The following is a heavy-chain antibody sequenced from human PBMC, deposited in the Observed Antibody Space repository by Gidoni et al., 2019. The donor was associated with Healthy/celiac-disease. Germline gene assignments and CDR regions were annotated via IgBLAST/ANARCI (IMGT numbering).Heavy chain of an antibody. D-gene: IGHD1-26*01. CDR2: ISGSGESR. Sequence: EVQLLESGGVLVQPGGSLRLSCAASGFTFSRYAMRWVRQAPGKGLEWVSGISGSGESRYYADSVKGRFTISRDNSKNTLYLQMNSLRAEDTAVYYCAKRVIVGATLGAFDIWGQGTMVTVSS. V-gene: IGHV3-23*01. CDR3: AKRVIVGATLGAFDI. J-gene: IGHJ3*02. CDR1: GFTFSRYA.